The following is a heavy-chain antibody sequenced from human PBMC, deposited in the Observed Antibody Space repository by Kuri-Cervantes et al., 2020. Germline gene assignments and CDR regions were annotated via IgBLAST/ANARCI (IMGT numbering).Heavy chain of an antibody. J-gene: IGHJ4*02. V-gene: IGHV4-39*07. CDR2: IYYSGST. D-gene: IGHD3-9*01. CDR3: AKGGLRYVDW. Sequence: SETLSLTCTVSGGSISSGGYYWSWIRQHPGKGLEWIGSIYYSGSTYYNPSLKSRVTISVDTSKNQFSLKLSSVTAADTAVYYCAKGGLRYVDWWGQGTLVTVSS. CDR1: GGSISSGGYY.